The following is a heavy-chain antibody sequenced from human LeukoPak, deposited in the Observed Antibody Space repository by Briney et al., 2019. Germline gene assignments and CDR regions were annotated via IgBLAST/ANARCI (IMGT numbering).Heavy chain of an antibody. CDR2: ISDIGSI. Sequence: SETLPLTCTISGGSISSYYWSWIRQPPGKGLEWIAYISDIGSINYNPSLKSRVTISLDTSKNQFSLKLSSVTAADTAVYYCAGHHPRNTVDFWGQGTLVTVSS. V-gene: IGHV4-59*08. J-gene: IGHJ4*02. D-gene: IGHD2/OR15-2a*01. CDR3: AGHHPRNTVDF. CDR1: GGSISSYY.